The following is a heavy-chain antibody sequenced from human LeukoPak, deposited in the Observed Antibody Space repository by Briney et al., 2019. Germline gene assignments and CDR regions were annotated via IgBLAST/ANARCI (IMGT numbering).Heavy chain of an antibody. D-gene: IGHD2-21*01. CDR2: IKPKTDGETT. CDR1: GFTFSSYW. V-gene: IGHV3-15*07. CDR3: ITPLPYSAQ. J-gene: IGHJ4*02. Sequence: GGSLRLSCAASGFTFSSYWMHWVRQAPGKGLEWVGRIKPKTDGETTEYAAPVKDRFSISRDDSKSMMYLQMNSLKTEDTAVYYCITPLPYSAQGGQGTLVTVSS.